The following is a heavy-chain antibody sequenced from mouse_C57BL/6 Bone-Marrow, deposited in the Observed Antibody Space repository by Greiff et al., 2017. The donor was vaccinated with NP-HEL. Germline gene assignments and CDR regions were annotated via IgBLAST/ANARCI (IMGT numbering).Heavy chain of an antibody. CDR1: GFTFSDYY. V-gene: IGHV5-12*01. CDR2: ISNGGGST. D-gene: IGHD2-4*01. Sequence: EVMLVESGGGLVQPGGSLKLSCAASGFTFSDYYMYWVRQTPEKRLEWVAYISNGGGSTYYLDTVKGRFTISRDNAKNTLYLQMSRLKSEDTAMYYCARRYYDYDYAMDYWGQGTSVTVSS. J-gene: IGHJ4*01. CDR3: ARRYYDYDYAMDY.